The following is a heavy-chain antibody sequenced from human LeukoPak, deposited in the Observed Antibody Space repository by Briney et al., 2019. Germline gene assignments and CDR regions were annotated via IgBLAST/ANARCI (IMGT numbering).Heavy chain of an antibody. D-gene: IGHD2-2*01. J-gene: IGHJ4*02. V-gene: IGHV4-59*01. CDR2: IYYNGST. CDR1: RGSINKYH. Sequence: SETLSLTCTLARGSINKYHWTWIRQPPGKGLEWIGYIYYNGSTIFNPSLKSRVTMSVDTSKNQFSLRLRSVTTADTAVYYCARETNDCSTVNCKTRVIDYWGPGTQVIVSS. CDR3: ARETNDCSTVNCKTRVIDY.